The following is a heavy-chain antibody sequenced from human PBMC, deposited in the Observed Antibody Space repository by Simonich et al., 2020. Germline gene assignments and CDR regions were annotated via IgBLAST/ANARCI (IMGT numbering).Heavy chain of an antibody. CDR2: INPNSGGT. CDR1: GYTFTGYN. CDR3: ARGRLTGDKGAFDI. J-gene: IGHJ3*02. Sequence: QVQLVQSGAEVTKPGASVKVSCKASGYTFTGYNMHWVRQAPGQGLEWLGWINPNSGGTNNAKKFQGMFTMTRDTSISTAYMELSRLRSDDTAVYYCARGRLTGDKGAFDIWGQGTMVTVSS. D-gene: IGHD7-27*01. V-gene: IGHV1-2*02.